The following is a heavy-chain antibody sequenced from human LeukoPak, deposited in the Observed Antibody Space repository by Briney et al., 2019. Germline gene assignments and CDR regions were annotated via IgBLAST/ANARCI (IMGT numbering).Heavy chain of an antibody. D-gene: IGHD3-3*01. CDR2: INSDGSRT. CDR3: AKDPNGYTIFGVVTDSWFDP. J-gene: IGHJ5*02. Sequence: PGGSLRLSCAASKFSFSSYWMHWVRQAPGKGLVWVSRINSDGSRTNYADSVKGRFTISRDNAKNTLYLRMSSLRAEDTAVYYCAKDPNGYTIFGVVTDSWFDPWGQGTLVTVSS. V-gene: IGHV3-74*01. CDR1: KFSFSSYW.